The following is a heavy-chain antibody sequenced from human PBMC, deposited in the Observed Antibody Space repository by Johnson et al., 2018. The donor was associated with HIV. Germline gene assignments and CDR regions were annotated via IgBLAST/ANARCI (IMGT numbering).Heavy chain of an antibody. D-gene: IGHD6-13*01. J-gene: IGHJ3*02. CDR3: AKDYQNSTSRWYNDAFDI. V-gene: IGHV3-23*04. Sequence: VQLVESGGGVVQPGGSLRLSCAASGFTVSSNYMSWVRQAPGKGLEWVSSISGSGGSTYYAASVRGRFTISRDNSKNTLYLQMNSLRAEDTAVYYCAKDYQNSTSRWYNDAFDIWGQGTMVTVSS. CDR2: ISGSGGST. CDR1: GFTVSSNY.